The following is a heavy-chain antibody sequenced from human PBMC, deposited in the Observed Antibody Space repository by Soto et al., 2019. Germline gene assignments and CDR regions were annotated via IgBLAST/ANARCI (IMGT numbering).Heavy chain of an antibody. CDR2: IYYGRST. J-gene: IGHJ4*02. Sequence: SETLSLTCTVSGDSISSSSHYWGWIRQPPGKGLEWIGSIYYGRSTYYSPSLKSRLTISIDTSKNQFSLNLNSVTAADTALYYCAREGPTVTKSNHFYLDYWGQGILVTVSS. D-gene: IGHD4-17*01. CDR1: GDSISSSSHY. V-gene: IGHV4-39*01. CDR3: AREGPTVTKSNHFYLDY.